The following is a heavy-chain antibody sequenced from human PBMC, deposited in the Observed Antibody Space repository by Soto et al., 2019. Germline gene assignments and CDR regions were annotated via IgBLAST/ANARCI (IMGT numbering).Heavy chain of an antibody. J-gene: IGHJ6*02. CDR1: RYIFTDHY. D-gene: IGHD3-22*01. V-gene: IGHV1-2*06. CDR3: ASDWYYCDSRGYSKPGWYYYYGMGV. CDR2: INPNTGDT. Sequence: RASLNVSCKASRYIFTDHYMHWVRQAPGQGLEWMGRINPNTGDTGLAAIFQGRVTMTRDTSITTAYMEVGGLSSDDTTDDYCASDWYYCDSRGYSKPGWYYYYGMGVWGQGASVTVPS.